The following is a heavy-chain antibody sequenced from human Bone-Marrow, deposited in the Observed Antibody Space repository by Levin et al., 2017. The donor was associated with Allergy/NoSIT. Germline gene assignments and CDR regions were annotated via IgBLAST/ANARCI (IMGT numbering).Heavy chain of an antibody. CDR3: AKERGGYCSPTSCYATAFNI. J-gene: IGHJ3*02. CDR2: IRAIGDRT. D-gene: IGHD2-2*01. CDR1: GFTFSTYA. Sequence: PGGSLRLSCVASGFTFSTYAMTWVRQAPGKGLEWVSTIRAIGDRTFYADSVKGRFTISRDNSQNTLSLQMNSLRAEDTALYYCAKERGGYCSPTSCYATAFNIWGQGTMVTVSS. V-gene: IGHV3-23*01.